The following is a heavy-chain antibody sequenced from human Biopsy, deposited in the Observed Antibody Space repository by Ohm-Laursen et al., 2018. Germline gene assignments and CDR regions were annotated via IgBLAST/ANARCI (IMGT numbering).Heavy chain of an antibody. CDR2: FDREERKT. CDR1: GYTHTELS. CDR3: ATGPYYDTRFYYNVRPFDF. J-gene: IGHJ4*02. D-gene: IGHD3-10*01. Sequence: ASVKVSCKVSGYTHTELSIHWVRQTGGKGLEWMGGFDREERKTVYAEKFQGRVTMTEDTSADTVYMEVTSLRSDDTAVYYCATGPYYDTRFYYNVRPFDFWGQGTLVTVSS. V-gene: IGHV1-24*01.